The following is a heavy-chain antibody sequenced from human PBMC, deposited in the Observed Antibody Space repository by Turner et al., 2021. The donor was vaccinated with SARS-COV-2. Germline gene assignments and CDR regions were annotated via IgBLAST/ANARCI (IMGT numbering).Heavy chain of an antibody. J-gene: IGHJ4*02. Sequence: QVQLVQSGAEVKKPGSSVKVSCKASGGTFSSYAISWVRQAPGQGLEWMGGIIPMLGIANYAQKFQGRVTITADKSTSTAYMELSSLRSEDTAVYFCAREVTRDSSGYYHPPDGFDYWGRGTLVTVSS. V-gene: IGHV1-69*10. CDR1: GGTFSSYA. D-gene: IGHD3-22*01. CDR2: IIPMLGIA. CDR3: AREVTRDSSGYYHPPDGFDY.